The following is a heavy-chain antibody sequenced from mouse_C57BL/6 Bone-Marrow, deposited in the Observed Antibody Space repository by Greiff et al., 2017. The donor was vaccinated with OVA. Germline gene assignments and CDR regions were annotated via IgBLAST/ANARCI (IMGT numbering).Heavy chain of an antibody. J-gene: IGHJ3*01. Sequence: QVQLQQPGAELVRPGTSVKLSCKASGYTFTSYWMHWVKQRPGQGLEWIGVIDPSDSYTNYNQKFKGKATSTVDTSSSTAYMQLSSLTSEDSAVYYCARSGFAYWGQGTLVTVSA. CDR1: GYTFTSYW. CDR2: IDPSDSYT. V-gene: IGHV1-59*01. CDR3: ARSGFAY.